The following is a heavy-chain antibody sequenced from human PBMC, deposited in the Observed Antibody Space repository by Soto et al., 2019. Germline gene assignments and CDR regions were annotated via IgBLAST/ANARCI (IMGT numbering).Heavy chain of an antibody. J-gene: IGHJ4*02. V-gene: IGHV1-18*01. CDR1: GDTFTNYG. CDR3: ATDRSPYYYDSSGYPHY. CDR2: ISVYSGNT. Sequence: ASVKVSCKASGDTFTNYGFSWVRQATGQGLEWMGWISVYSGNTNYAQNVQGRVTMTTDTSTSTAYMELRSLRSDDTAVYYCATDRSPYYYDSSGYPHYWGQGTLVTVSS. D-gene: IGHD3-22*01.